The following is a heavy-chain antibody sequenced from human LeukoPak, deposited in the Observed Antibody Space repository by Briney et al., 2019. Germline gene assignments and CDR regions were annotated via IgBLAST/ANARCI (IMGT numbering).Heavy chain of an antibody. V-gene: IGHV3-66*01. D-gene: IGHD1-26*01. CDR1: GFTVSSNY. CDR3: ARDQIVGSTHYFQY. CDR2: IYSGGST. J-gene: IGHJ4*02. Sequence: PGGSLRLSCAASGFTVSSNYMSWVRQAPGKGLEWVSVIYSGGSTYYADSVKGRFTISRDNAKNSLYLQMNSLRDEDTAVYYCARDQIVGSTHYFQYWGQGSLVTVSS.